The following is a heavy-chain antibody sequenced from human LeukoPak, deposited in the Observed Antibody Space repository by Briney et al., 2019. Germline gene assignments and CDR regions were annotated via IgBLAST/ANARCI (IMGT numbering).Heavy chain of an antibody. V-gene: IGHV4-59*01. Sequence: SETLSLTCTVSGGSISSYCWSWIRQPPGKGLEWIRYIYYSGSTNYNPSLKSRVTISVDTSKNQFSLKLSSVTAADTAVYYCARVIPEYYYDSSGFDYWGQGTLVTVSS. J-gene: IGHJ4*02. D-gene: IGHD3-22*01. CDR3: ARVIPEYYYDSSGFDY. CDR2: IYYSGST. CDR1: GGSISSYC.